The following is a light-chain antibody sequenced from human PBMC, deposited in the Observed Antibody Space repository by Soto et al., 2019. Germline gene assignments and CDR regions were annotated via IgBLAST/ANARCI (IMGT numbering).Light chain of an antibody. CDR3: QHYSDKWPLLT. V-gene: IGKV3-15*01. Sequence: EIVMTQSPATLSLSPRARATLSWRANQHVGSNLAWYQQRPGQAPRLLIYAASTRSAGIPDRFSGSGSGTEVTHTISSLQSEDSIGYYCQHYSDKWPLLTFGGGTKVEMK. J-gene: IGKJ4*01. CDR1: QHVGSN. CDR2: AAS.